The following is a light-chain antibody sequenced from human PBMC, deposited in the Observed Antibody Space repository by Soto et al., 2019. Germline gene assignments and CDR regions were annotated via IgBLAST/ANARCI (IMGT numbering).Light chain of an antibody. CDR3: LQDYNYTWT. J-gene: IGKJ1*01. V-gene: IGKV1-5*01. CDR1: QSISSW. CDR2: DAS. Sequence: IQMTHSHSTLSASVGDRVTITCRASQSISSWLAWYQQKQGKAPKLLIYDASSLESGVPSRFSGSGYGTEFTLTISSLQPDDFETYYCLQDYNYTWTFGHGTKVDIK.